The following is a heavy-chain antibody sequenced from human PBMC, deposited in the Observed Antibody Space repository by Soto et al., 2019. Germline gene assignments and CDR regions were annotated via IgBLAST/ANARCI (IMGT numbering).Heavy chain of an antibody. CDR3: ARVAGGSSWYVSYYYYYYGMDV. Sequence: SETLSLTCAVYGGSFSGYYWSWIRQPPGKGLEWIGEINHSGSTNYNPSLKSRVTISVDTSKNQFSLKLSSVTAADTAVYYCARVAGGSSWYVSYYYYYYGMDVWGQGTTVTVSS. CDR2: INHSGST. D-gene: IGHD6-13*01. CDR1: GGSFSGYY. J-gene: IGHJ6*02. V-gene: IGHV4-34*01.